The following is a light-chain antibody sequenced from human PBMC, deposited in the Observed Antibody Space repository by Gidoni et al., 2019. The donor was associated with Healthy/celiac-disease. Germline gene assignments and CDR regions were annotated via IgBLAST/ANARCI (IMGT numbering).Light chain of an antibody. J-gene: IGLJ1*01. CDR1: SSDAGGDNY. CDR3: FSDAGSYTSLYV. V-gene: IGLV2-11*01. Sequence: SALTQPRSVSGTTGQSVTISVTGTSSDAGGDNYVSWSNQHPGKAPKIIIYDVSKRHSGVPDRCAGSKSGDTASLIISGLQAEDEADYYCFSDAGSYTSLYVFGTGTKVTVL. CDR2: DVS.